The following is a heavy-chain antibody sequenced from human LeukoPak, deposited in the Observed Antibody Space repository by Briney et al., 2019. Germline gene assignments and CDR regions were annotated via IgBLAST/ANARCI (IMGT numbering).Heavy chain of an antibody. CDR1: GYSFTSYW. D-gene: IGHD2-2*01. CDR2: NYPGASDT. CDR3: ARGSRAVVPASYYYYYYGMDV. Sequence: NLEESLKISCKGSGYSFTSYWISWVRQVPGKGLEWMEINYPGASDTRYSPSFQGQVTISADKSISTAYLQWSSLKASDTAMYYCARGSRAVVPASYYYYYYGMDVWGQGTAVTVSS. J-gene: IGHJ6*02. V-gene: IGHV5-51*01.